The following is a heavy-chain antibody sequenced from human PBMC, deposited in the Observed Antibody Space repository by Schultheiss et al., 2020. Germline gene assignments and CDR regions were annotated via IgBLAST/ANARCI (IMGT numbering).Heavy chain of an antibody. Sequence: GGSLRLSCAASGFTFSNYAMSWVRQAPGKGLEWVSAISGSGGSTYYADSVKGRFTISRDNSKNTLYLQMNSLRAEDTAVYYCAKDTVIAGEWGWFDPWGQGTLVTVSS. CDR2: ISGSGGST. D-gene: IGHD2-21*01. CDR3: AKDTVIAGEWGWFDP. J-gene: IGHJ5*02. V-gene: IGHV3-23*01. CDR1: GFTFSNYA.